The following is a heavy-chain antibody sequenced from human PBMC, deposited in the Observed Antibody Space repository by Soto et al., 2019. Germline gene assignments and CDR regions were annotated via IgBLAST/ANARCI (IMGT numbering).Heavy chain of an antibody. CDR3: ARGSTDSYPGSRIFDF. J-gene: IGHJ4*02. Sequence: GGSLRLACVASGLTFGSRAMTWVRQAPGEGLQWVSTITDTGGDAKYADSVRGRFVISRDNSKKTLYLQMTSLTAEDSAMYYCARGSTDSYPGSRIFDFWGRGTLVTVSS. D-gene: IGHD3-10*01. CDR1: GLTFGSRA. V-gene: IGHV3-23*01. CDR2: ITDTGGDA.